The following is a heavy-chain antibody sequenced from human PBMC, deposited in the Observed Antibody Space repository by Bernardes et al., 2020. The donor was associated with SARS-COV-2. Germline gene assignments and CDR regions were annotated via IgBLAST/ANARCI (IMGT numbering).Heavy chain of an antibody. D-gene: IGHD4-17*01. V-gene: IGHV1-8*01. CDR1: GYTFTSYD. Sequence: ASVKVSCKASGYTFTSYDINWVRQASGQGLEWMGWMTPNSGITGYAQTFQGRVTLTTNTSTNTAYMELTSLRSEDTAVYYCTRDLTVTTTYYFALDVWGQGTTVNVSS. J-gene: IGHJ6*02. CDR3: TRDLTVTTTYYFALDV. CDR2: MTPNSGIT.